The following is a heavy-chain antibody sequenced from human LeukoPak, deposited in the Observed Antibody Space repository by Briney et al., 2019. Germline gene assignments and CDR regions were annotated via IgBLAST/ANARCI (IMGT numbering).Heavy chain of an antibody. J-gene: IGHJ4*02. CDR3: ARYSSLAAAGTSYFDY. V-gene: IGHV4-34*01. Sequence: SETLSLTCAVYGGSFSGYYWSWIRQPPGKGLEWIGEINHRGSTNSNPSLKSRVTISIDTSTNQFSLKLSSVTAADTAVYYCARYSSLAAAGTSYFDYWGQGTLATVSS. CDR2: INHRGST. CDR1: GGSFSGYY. D-gene: IGHD6-13*01.